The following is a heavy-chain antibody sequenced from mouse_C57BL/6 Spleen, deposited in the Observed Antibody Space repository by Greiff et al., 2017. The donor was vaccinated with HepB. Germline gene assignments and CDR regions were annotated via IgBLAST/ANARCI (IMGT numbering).Heavy chain of an antibody. J-gene: IGHJ4*01. CDR1: GYTFTSYG. CDR2: IYPRSGNT. V-gene: IGHV1-81*01. CDR3: EREEITTVVADIAMDY. D-gene: IGHD1-1*01. Sequence: SGAELARPGASVKLSCKASGYTFTSYGISWVKQRTGQGLEWIGEIYPRSGNTYYNEKFKGKAKLTADKSSSTAYMELSSLTSEDSAVYFCEREEITTVVADIAMDYWGQGTSVTVSS.